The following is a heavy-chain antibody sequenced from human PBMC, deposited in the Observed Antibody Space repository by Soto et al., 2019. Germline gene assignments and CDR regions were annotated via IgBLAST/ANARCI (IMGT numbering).Heavy chain of an antibody. V-gene: IGHV4-31*03. Sequence: QVQLQESGPGLVKPSQTLSRTCTVSGGSISSGGYYWSWIRQHPGKGLEWFGYIYYSGSTYYNPSLRSRVSISVDTSKNQFSLKLSSVTAADTAVYYCARSPEATVTAFDYWGQGTLVTVSS. D-gene: IGHD4-17*01. J-gene: IGHJ4*02. CDR3: ARSPEATVTAFDY. CDR1: GGSISSGGYY. CDR2: IYYSGST.